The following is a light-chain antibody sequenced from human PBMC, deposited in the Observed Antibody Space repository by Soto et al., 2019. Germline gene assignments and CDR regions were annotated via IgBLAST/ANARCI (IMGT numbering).Light chain of an antibody. J-gene: IGKJ4*02. CDR1: QSVFSS. V-gene: IGKV3-15*01. CDR3: QQYHSWPA. Sequence: EIVMTQSPATLSVSLGERVTLSCRASQSVFSSLAWYQQKPGQAPRLLIYGAATRPIGIPARFSGSGSGTEYTLTISCQQSEDFALYYCQQYHSWPAFGRGTRVEIK. CDR2: GAA.